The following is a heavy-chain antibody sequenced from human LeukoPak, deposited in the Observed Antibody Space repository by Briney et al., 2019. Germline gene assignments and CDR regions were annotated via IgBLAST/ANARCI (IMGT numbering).Heavy chain of an antibody. CDR2: IYYSGST. V-gene: IGHV4-59*08. CDR3: ARTYYDFWSGSRYWYFHL. D-gene: IGHD3-3*01. CDR1: GGSFSGYY. Sequence: SETLSLTCAVYGGSFSGYYWSWIRQPPGKGLEWIGDIYYSGSTNYNPSLKSGVTISVETSKNQFSLKLSSVTAADTAVYYCARTYYDFWSGSRYWYFHLWGRGTLVTVSS. J-gene: IGHJ2*01.